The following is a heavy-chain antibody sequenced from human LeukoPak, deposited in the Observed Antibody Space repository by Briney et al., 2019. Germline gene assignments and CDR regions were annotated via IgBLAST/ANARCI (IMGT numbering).Heavy chain of an antibody. CDR1: GYTFTGYY. CDR2: INPNSGGT. V-gene: IGHV1-2*02. CDR3: AKSGRDGYNFVYYFDY. D-gene: IGHD5-24*01. Sequence: GASVKVSCKASGYTFTGYYMHWVRQAPGQGLEWMGWINPNSGGTNYAQKFQGRVTMTRDTSISTAYMELSRLRSDDTAVYYCAKSGRDGYNFVYYFDYWGQGTLVTVSS. J-gene: IGHJ4*02.